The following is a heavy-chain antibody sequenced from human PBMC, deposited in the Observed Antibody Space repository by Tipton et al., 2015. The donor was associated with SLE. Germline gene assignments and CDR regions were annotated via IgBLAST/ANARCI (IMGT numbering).Heavy chain of an antibody. Sequence: SLRLSCAASGFTFSSYSMHWVRQAPGEGLEWVAVIWYDGSNKYYADSVKGRFTISRDNSKNTLYLQMNSLRAEDTAVYYCARAPGGGYGYYYYYYMDVWGKGTTVTVSS. J-gene: IGHJ6*03. V-gene: IGHV3-30*19. CDR2: IWYDGSNK. CDR1: GFTFSSYS. D-gene: IGHD3-22*01. CDR3: ARAPGGGYGYYYYYYMDV.